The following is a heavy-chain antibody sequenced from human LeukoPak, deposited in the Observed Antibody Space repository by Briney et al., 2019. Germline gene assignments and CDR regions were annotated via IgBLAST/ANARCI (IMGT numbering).Heavy chain of an antibody. D-gene: IGHD6-19*01. CDR3: SRGSGWLSVY. J-gene: IGHJ4*02. CDR2: ISGGTT. CDR1: GFTFGGYL. Sequence: GRSLRLSCTASGFTFGGYLMSWFRQAPGKGLEWIGFISGGTTEYAASVKGRFTISRDDSTSIAYLQMNSLTTEDTAVYYCSRGSGWLSVYWGQGTLVTVSS. V-gene: IGHV3-49*03.